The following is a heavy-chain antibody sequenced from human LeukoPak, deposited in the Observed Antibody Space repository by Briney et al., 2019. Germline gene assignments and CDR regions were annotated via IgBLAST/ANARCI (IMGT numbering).Heavy chain of an antibody. Sequence: ASVKVSCKASGYTFTSNYIHWVRQAPRQGLEWMGMIYPRDGSTSYAQKFQGRVTVTRDTSTSTVHMELSGLRSEDTAVYYCARDQEGFDYWGQGTVVTVSS. V-gene: IGHV1-46*01. J-gene: IGHJ4*02. CDR3: ARDQEGFDY. CDR2: IYPRDGST. CDR1: GYTFTSNY.